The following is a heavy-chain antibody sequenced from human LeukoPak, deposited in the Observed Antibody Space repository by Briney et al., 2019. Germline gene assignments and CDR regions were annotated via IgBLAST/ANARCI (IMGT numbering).Heavy chain of an antibody. CDR3: TTAAAGTSY. D-gene: IGHD6-13*01. J-gene: IGHJ4*02. V-gene: IGHV3-15*01. CDR1: GFTFTNAW. CDR2: IKSNPDGGTA. Sequence: GGSLRLSCAASGFTFTNAWMSWVRRAPGKGLEWVGRIKSNPDGGTADYAAPVKGRFTISRDDSKNTLYLQMNSLITEDTAVYYCTTAAAGTSYWGQGTLVTVSS.